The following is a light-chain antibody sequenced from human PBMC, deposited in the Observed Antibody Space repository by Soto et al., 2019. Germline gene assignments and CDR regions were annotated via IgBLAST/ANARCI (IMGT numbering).Light chain of an antibody. V-gene: IGLV2-14*01. J-gene: IGLJ1*01. CDR3: NSRGGSRPYYV. CDR2: EVS. Sequence: QSALTQPASVSGSPGQSITISCTGTSSDIGAYNSVSWYQQYPGRAPKLMIYEVSNRPSGVSARFSASKSGNTASLTISGLQAEDEADYYCNSRGGSRPYYVFGTGTKGTVL. CDR1: SSDIGAYNS.